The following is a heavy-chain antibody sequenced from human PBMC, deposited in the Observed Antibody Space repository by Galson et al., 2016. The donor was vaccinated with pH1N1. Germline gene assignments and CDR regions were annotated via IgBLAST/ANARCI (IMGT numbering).Heavy chain of an antibody. CDR2: ILYNGNDK. V-gene: IGHV3-30*12. J-gene: IGHJ4*02. CDR3: ARAIRSGTRNGGSFDI. CDR1: GFTFSSCG. Sequence: SLRLSCAASGFTFSSCGIYWVRQAPGKGLEWVGSILYNGNDKYYADSVKGRFTISRDSSMTTVHLQMNSLKTEDTAVHFCARAIRSGTRNGGSFDIWGQGTLVIV. D-gene: IGHD2-15*01.